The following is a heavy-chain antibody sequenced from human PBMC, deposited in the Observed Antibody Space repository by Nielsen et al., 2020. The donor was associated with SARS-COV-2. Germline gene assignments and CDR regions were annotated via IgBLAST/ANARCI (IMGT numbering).Heavy chain of an antibody. Sequence: SLKISCAASGFTFDDYAMHWVRQAPGKGLEWVSGISWNGGSTGYADSVKGRFTISRDNAKNSLYLQMNSLRAEDTALYYCAKDTHDYGDYRFDPWGQGTLVTVSS. D-gene: IGHD4-17*01. CDR1: GFTFDDYA. V-gene: IGHV3-9*01. J-gene: IGHJ5*02. CDR2: ISWNGGST. CDR3: AKDTHDYGDYRFDP.